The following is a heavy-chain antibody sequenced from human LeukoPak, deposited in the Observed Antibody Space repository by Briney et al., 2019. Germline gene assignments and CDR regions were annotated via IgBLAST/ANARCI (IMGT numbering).Heavy chain of an antibody. CDR2: INHSGST. CDR1: GGSFSGYY. Sequence: KPSETLSLTCAVYGGSFSGYYWSWIRQPPGKGLEWIGEINHSGSTSYNPSLKSRVTISVDTSKNQFSLKLSSVTAADAAVYYCARGRLYYDILTRSRYFDYWGQGTLVTVSS. CDR3: ARGRLYYDILTRSRYFDY. V-gene: IGHV4-34*01. D-gene: IGHD3-9*01. J-gene: IGHJ4*02.